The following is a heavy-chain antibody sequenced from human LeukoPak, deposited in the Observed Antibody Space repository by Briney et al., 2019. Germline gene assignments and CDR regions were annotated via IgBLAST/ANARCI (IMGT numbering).Heavy chain of an antibody. CDR3: ARDLIYDNTGSARDTNDAFDI. CDR2: ITPYNNNA. Sequence: GASVKVSCKASGYTFTSYGINWVRQAPGQGLEWMGWITPYNNNAKYAQKFQGRVTMTTDTSTDIAYMDLRSLGSDDTAMYYCARDLIYDNTGSARDTNDAFDIWGQGTMLIVFS. D-gene: IGHD5-18*01. CDR1: GYTFTSYG. J-gene: IGHJ3*02. V-gene: IGHV1-18*04.